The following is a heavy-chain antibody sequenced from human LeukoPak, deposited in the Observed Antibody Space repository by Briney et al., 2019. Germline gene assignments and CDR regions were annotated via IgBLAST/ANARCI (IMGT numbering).Heavy chain of an antibody. CDR3: AKDTAGYSSTIDY. CDR1: GLTFSNYW. D-gene: IGHD6-19*01. CDR2: IKQDGSEK. Sequence: GGSLRLSCAASGLTFSNYWMDWVRQAPGKGLEWVANIKQDGSEKNYVDSVKGRFTISRDNAKNSLYLQMNSLRAEDTALYYCAKDTAGYSSTIDYWGQGTLVTVSS. V-gene: IGHV3-7*03. J-gene: IGHJ4*02.